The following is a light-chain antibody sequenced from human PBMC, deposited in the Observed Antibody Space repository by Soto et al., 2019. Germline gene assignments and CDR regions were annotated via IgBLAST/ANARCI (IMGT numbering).Light chain of an antibody. CDR2: RNN. V-gene: IGLV1-47*01. CDR3: AAWDDSLSGVV. Sequence: QSVLTQPPSASGIPGQRVTISCSGSSSNIGSNYVYWYQQLPGTAPKLLIYRNNQRPSGVPDRFSGSKSGTSASLAISGLRSEDEADYYCAAWDDSLSGVVFGGGTKVTV. CDR1: SSNIGSNY. J-gene: IGLJ2*01.